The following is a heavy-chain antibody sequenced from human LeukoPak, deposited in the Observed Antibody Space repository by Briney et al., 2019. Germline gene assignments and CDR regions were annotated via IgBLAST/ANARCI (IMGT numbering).Heavy chain of an antibody. CDR3: AGLDAAMPDAFDI. CDR2: ISHDGSNK. CDR1: GFTFSSYA. V-gene: IGHV3-30*04. D-gene: IGHD5-18*01. J-gene: IGHJ3*02. Sequence: GRSLRLSCAASGFTFSSYAMHWVRQAPGKGLEWVAAISHDGSNKYSADSVKGRFTISRDNSKNTLYLQMNSLRADDTAVYYCAGLDAAMPDAFDIWGQGTTVTVSS.